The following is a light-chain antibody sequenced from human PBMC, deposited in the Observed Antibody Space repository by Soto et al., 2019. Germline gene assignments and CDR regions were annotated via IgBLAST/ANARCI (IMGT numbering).Light chain of an antibody. J-gene: IGLJ2*01. Sequence: QLVLTQSSSASASLGSSVKLTCTLSSGHRSYIIAWHQQQPGKAPRYLMKLEGSGSYNKGSGVPDRFSGSSSGADRYLTMSNLQSEDEADYYCETWDSNIRVFGGRTQLTVL. CDR2: LEGSGSY. V-gene: IGLV4-60*03. CDR1: SGHRSYI. CDR3: ETWDSNIRV.